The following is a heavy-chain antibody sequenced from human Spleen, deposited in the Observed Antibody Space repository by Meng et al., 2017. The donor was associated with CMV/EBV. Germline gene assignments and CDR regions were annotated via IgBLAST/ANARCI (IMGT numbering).Heavy chain of an antibody. CDR1: GFTFNTYW. J-gene: IGHJ4*02. V-gene: IGHV3-30*02. D-gene: IGHD4-17*01. CDR3: VKGSTDGDYEFDY. Sequence: GESLKISCVASGFTFNTYWMSWVRQAPGKGLEWVAFIRYDGSNKYHADSVKGRFTISRDNSKNTLFLQMKSLKTEDTAVYYCVKGSTDGDYEFDYWGQGMLVTVSS. CDR2: IRYDGSNK.